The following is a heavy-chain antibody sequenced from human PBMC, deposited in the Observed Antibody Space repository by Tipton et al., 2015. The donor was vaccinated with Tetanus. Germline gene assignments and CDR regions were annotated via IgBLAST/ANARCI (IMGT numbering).Heavy chain of an antibody. CDR2: IFDTGST. J-gene: IGHJ4*02. V-gene: IGHV4-61*08. CDR1: GGSISTYDSY. Sequence: TLSLTCTVSGGSISTYDSYWSWIRQPPGKGLEWIGYIFDTGSTNYNPSLKSRVTMSVDTSKNQFSLHLTSVTAADTAVYYCARGWGSSWYYFDNWGQGTLVTVSS. D-gene: IGHD6-13*01. CDR3: ARGWGSSWYYFDN.